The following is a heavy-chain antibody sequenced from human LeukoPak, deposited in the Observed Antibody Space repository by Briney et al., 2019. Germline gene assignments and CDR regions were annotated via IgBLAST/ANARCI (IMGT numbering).Heavy chain of an antibody. D-gene: IGHD3-16*01. CDR2: ISSSGSIM. Sequence: GGSLRLSCTAPRFVFSDYYMTWICQAPGKGLGWVSYISSSGSIMYYADYVKGRFTISRDNANNSLYLQMNSLRVEDTAVYYCAAVGGPVNAYVYDYFYYYMDVWGKGSTVTVSS. CDR3: AAVGGPVNAYVYDYFYYYMDV. V-gene: IGHV3-11*01. CDR1: RFVFSDYY. J-gene: IGHJ6*03.